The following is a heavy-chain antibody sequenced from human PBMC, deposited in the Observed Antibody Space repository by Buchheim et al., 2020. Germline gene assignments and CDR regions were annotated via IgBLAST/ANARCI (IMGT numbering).Heavy chain of an antibody. Sequence: EVQLVESGGGKVQPGGSLRLSCVGSGFTVNSPVSWVRQAAGKGLEWVAVIYTSGGTYYADSVKGRFTVFRDNSKNTIYLQMNSLGVEDTAVYYCARYDYWGQGAL. J-gene: IGHJ1*01. D-gene: IGHD3-16*01. CDR2: IYTSGGT. V-gene: IGHV3-66*01. CDR3: ARYDY. CDR1: GFTVNSP.